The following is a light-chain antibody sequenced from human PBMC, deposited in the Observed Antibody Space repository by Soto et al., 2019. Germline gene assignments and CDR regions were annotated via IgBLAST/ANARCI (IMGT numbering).Light chain of an antibody. Sequence: DIQMTQSPSSLSASVGARVTITCQASQDISNYLNWDQQKPGKAPKFLIYDASNLETRVPSRFSGGGAGTNFSFTISSLQPEQIATYSCQHYDNRHTFGGGPKVEIK. J-gene: IGKJ4*01. CDR2: DAS. CDR3: QHYDNRHT. CDR1: QDISNY. V-gene: IGKV1-33*01.